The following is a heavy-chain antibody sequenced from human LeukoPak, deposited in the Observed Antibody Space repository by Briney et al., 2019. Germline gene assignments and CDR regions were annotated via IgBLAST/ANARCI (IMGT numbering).Heavy chain of an antibody. Sequence: GGSLRLSCAASAFTFRSFWMSWVRQTPGKGLEWVANIKQDGSEKNYVDSVKGRFTISRDNAENSLYLQMNSLRVEDTAVYYCARDYGGNSWGDYWGQGTLVTVSS. J-gene: IGHJ4*02. V-gene: IGHV3-7*05. CDR3: ARDYGGNSWGDY. D-gene: IGHD4-23*01. CDR2: IKQDGSEK. CDR1: AFTFRSFW.